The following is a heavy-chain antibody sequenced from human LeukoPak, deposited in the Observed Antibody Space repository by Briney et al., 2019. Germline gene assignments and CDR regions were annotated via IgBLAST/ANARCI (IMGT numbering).Heavy chain of an antibody. V-gene: IGHV3-21*04. CDR3: ARDYESYGDY. Sequence: KTGGSLRFSCTASGFTFGDYAMTWVRQAPGKGLEWVSSISSSSSYIYYADSVKGRFTISRDNAKNSLYLQMNSLRAEDTAVYYCARDYESYGDYWGQGTLVTVSS. D-gene: IGHD1-26*01. J-gene: IGHJ4*02. CDR1: GFTFGDYA. CDR2: ISSSSSYI.